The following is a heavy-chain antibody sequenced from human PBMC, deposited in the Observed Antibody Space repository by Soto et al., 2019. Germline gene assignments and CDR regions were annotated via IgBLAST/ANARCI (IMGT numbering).Heavy chain of an antibody. D-gene: IGHD6-6*01. CDR1: GGSFSGYY. Sequence: SETLSLTCAVYGGSFSGYYWSWIRQPPGKGLEWIGEINHSGSTNYNPSLKSRVTISVDTSKNRFSLKLSSVTAADTAVYYCARISSSSGVDYWGQGTLVTVSS. CDR3: ARISSSSGVDY. CDR2: INHSGST. J-gene: IGHJ4*02. V-gene: IGHV4-34*01.